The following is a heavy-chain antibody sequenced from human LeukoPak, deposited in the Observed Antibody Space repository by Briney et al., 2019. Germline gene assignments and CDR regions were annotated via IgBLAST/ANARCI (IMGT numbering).Heavy chain of an antibody. Sequence: LEWMGWINPNSGGTNYAQKFQGRVTMTRDTSISTAYMELSRLRSDDTAVYYCARDVGGSSYWGQGTLVTVSS. V-gene: IGHV1-2*02. CDR3: ARDVGGSSY. CDR2: INPNSGGT. J-gene: IGHJ4*02. D-gene: IGHD2-15*01.